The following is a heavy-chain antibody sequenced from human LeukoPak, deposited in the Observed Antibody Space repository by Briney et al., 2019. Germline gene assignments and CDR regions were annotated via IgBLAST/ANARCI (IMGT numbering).Heavy chain of an antibody. J-gene: IGHJ6*02. CDR1: GFTFNNYA. D-gene: IGHD3-22*01. V-gene: IGHV3-23*01. CDR3: AKDYDTSGYYYNYYYGMDV. Sequence: GGSLRLSCAASGFTFNNYAMSWVRQAPGKGPEWLSAISGSGGSTTDADSVRGRFTISRDNSKNTLYLQMNSLRAEDTAVYYCAKDYDTSGYYYNYYYGMDVWGQGTTVTVSS. CDR2: ISGSGGST.